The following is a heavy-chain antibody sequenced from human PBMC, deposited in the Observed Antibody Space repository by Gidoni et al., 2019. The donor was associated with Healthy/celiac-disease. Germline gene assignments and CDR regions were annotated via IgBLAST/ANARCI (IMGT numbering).Heavy chain of an antibody. CDR3: AKGAVVVRGGTSGIYYMDV. Sequence: EVQLVEHGGGLVQPGGYLRLSGAASGVTFSSHAMSWVRQAPGKGLEWVSAISGSGGGTYYADSVKVRFTISRDNSKNTLYLQMNSLRADDTAVYYCAKGAVVVRGGTSGIYYMDVWGKGTTVTVSS. V-gene: IGHV3-23*04. CDR1: GVTFSSHA. J-gene: IGHJ6*03. D-gene: IGHD3-10*01. CDR2: ISGSGGGT.